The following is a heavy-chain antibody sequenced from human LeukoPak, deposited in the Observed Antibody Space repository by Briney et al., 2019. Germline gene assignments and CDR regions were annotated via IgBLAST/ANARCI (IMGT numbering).Heavy chain of an antibody. CDR3: ARGFRVCSGGSCYSGIFDY. V-gene: IGHV3-30*04. Sequence: GGSLRLSCAASGFTFSSYAMHWVRQAPGKGLEWVAVISYDGSNKYYADSVKGRFTISRDNSKDTLYLQMNSLRAEDTAVYYCARGFRVCSGGSCYSGIFDYWGQGTLVTVSS. J-gene: IGHJ4*02. CDR1: GFTFSSYA. D-gene: IGHD2-15*01. CDR2: ISYDGSNK.